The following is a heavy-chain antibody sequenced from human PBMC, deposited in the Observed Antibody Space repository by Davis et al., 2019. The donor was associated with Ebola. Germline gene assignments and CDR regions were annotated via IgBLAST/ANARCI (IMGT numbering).Heavy chain of an antibody. CDR2: ISWNSGSK. Sequence: SLKISCAASGFTLEDYAMHWVRRAPGKGLEWVSGISWNSGSKGYADSVQGRFTISRDNARNSLYLEMNGLRRDDTALYFCVKDTGTYYDSTGPYFFDSWGQGTQVTVS. J-gene: IGHJ5*01. D-gene: IGHD3-22*01. CDR1: GFTLEDYA. CDR3: VKDTGTYYDSTGPYFFDS. V-gene: IGHV3-9*01.